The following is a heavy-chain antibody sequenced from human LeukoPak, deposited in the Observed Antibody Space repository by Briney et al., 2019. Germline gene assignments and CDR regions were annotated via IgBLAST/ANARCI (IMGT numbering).Heavy chain of an antibody. CDR1: GGSISSGSYY. J-gene: IGHJ4*02. V-gene: IGHV4-61*02. D-gene: IGHD2-2*02. CDR3: ARDGGVHCSSTSCYTT. Sequence: TSETLSLTCTVSGGSISSGSYYWSWIRQPAGKGLEWIGRIYTSGSTNYNPSLKSRVTISVDTSKNQFSLKLSSVTAADTAVYYCARDGGVHCSSTSCYTTWGQGTLVTVSS. CDR2: IYTSGST.